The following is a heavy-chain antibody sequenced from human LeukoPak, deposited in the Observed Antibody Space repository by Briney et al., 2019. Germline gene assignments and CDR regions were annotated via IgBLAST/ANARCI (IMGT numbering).Heavy chain of an antibody. CDR2: IYYSGST. D-gene: IGHD1-14*01. V-gene: IGHV4-59*01. CDR1: GGSISSYY. J-gene: IGHJ6*03. Sequence: SETLSLTCTVSGGSISSYYWSWLRQPPGKGLEWIGYIYYSGSTNYNPSLKSRVTISVDTSKNQFSLKLSSVTAADTAVYYCARKDRYYYYMDVWGKGTTVTVSS. CDR3: ARKDRYYYYMDV.